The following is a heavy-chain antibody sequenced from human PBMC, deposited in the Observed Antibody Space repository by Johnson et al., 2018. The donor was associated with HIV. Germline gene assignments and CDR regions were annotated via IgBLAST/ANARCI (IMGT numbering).Heavy chain of an antibody. D-gene: IGHD3-9*01. CDR2: ISYDGKNK. Sequence: QVQLVESGGGVVQPGRSLRFSCAASGFTFSSYGMHWVRQAPGKGLEWVAVISYDGKNKYYADSGKGRITISRDNSKNTLYLQMNSLRAEDTAVYYCARGDYDILTGYAFDIWGQGTMVTVSS. CDR3: ARGDYDILTGYAFDI. V-gene: IGHV3-30*03. J-gene: IGHJ3*02. CDR1: GFTFSSYG.